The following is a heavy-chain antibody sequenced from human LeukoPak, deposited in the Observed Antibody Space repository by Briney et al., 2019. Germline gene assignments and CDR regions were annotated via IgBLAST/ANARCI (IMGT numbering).Heavy chain of an antibody. Sequence: ASVKVSCKASGYTFTSYYMHWVRQAPGQGLEWMGIINPSGGSTSYAQKFQGRVTMTRDMSRSTVYMELSSLRSEDTAVYYCARDSIHYYDSSGYRTAAYYYYYYMDVWGKGTTVTVSS. V-gene: IGHV1-46*01. J-gene: IGHJ6*03. CDR2: INPSGGST. D-gene: IGHD3-22*01. CDR3: ARDSIHYYDSSGYRTAAYYYYYYMDV. CDR1: GYTFTSYY.